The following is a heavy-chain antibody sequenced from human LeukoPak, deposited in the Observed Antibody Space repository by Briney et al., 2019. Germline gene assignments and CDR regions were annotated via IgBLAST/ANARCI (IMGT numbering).Heavy chain of an antibody. CDR1: GGSISSYY. D-gene: IGHD3-16*02. J-gene: IGHJ4*02. CDR2: IYYSGST. Sequence: SETLSLTCTVSGGSISSYYWSWIRQPPGKGLEWIGYIYYSGSTNYNPSLKSRVTISVDTSKNQFSLKLSSVTAADTVVYYCARGTYYDYVWGSYRYDGPFDYWGQGTLVTVSS. V-gene: IGHV4-59*01. CDR3: ARGTYYDYVWGSYRYDGPFDY.